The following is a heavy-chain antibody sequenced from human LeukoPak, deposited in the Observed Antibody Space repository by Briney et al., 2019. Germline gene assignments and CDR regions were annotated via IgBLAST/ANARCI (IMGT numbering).Heavy chain of an antibody. CDR2: IYYSGST. V-gene: IGHV4-38-2*02. D-gene: IGHD3-22*01. CDR3: ARVSYYYDSSGYYAIDY. Sequence: SETLSLTCTVSGCSISSGYYWGWIRQPPGKGLEWIGSIYYSGSTYYNPSLKSRVTISVDTSKNQFSLKLSSVTAADTAVYYCARVSYYYDSSGYYAIDYWGQGTLVTVSS. J-gene: IGHJ4*02. CDR1: GCSISSGYY.